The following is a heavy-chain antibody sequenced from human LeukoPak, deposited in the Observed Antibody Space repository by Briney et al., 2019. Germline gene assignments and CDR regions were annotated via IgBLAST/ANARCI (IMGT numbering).Heavy chain of an antibody. D-gene: IGHD3-22*01. CDR3: ARGGAYYYDSSGYYWDY. J-gene: IGHJ4*02. CDR1: GGSISSGGYS. Sequence: SETLSLTCAVSGGSISSGGYSWRWIRQPPGKGLEWIAYIYHSGSTYYNPSLKRRVIISVDRSTNQFSLKLSSVTAADTAVYYCARGGAYYYDSSGYYWDYWGQGTLVTVSS. V-gene: IGHV4-30-2*01. CDR2: IYHSGST.